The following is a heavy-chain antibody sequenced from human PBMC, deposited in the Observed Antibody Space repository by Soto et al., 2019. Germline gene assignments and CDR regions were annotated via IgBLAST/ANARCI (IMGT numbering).Heavy chain of an antibody. CDR1: GGTFSSYA. Sequence: QVQLVQSGAEVKKPGSSVKVSCKASGGTFSSYAISWVRQAPGQGLEWMGGIIPIFGTANCAQKFQGRVTITADESTSTAYMELSSLRSEDTAVYYCARAPRGEYGSGRYGMDVWGQGTTVTVSS. CDR2: IIPIFGTA. CDR3: ARAPRGEYGSGRYGMDV. V-gene: IGHV1-69*01. J-gene: IGHJ6*02. D-gene: IGHD3-10*01.